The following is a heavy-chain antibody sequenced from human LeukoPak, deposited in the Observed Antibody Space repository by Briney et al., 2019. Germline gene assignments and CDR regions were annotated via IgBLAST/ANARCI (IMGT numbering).Heavy chain of an antibody. CDR3: ARHLAPYDTSGQHPMDV. Sequence: ASVKVSCKASGYTFTSYAMNWVRQAPGQGLEWMGWINTNTGNPTYAQGFTGRFVFSLDTSVSTAYLQISSLKAEDTAVYYCARHLAPYDTSGQHPMDVWGQGTTVTVSS. J-gene: IGHJ6*02. CDR1: GYTFTSYA. V-gene: IGHV7-4-1*02. D-gene: IGHD3-22*01. CDR2: INTNTGNP.